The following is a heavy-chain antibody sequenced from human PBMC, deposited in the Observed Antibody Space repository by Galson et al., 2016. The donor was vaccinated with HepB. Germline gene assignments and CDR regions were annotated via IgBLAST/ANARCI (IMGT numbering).Heavy chain of an antibody. CDR1: GFTFSRYW. CDR3: ARLQWSYGLDV. J-gene: IGHJ6*02. V-gene: IGHV3-74*01. Sequence: SLRLSCAASGFTFSRYWMHWVRQAPGKGLVWVSRIKGDGSSTTYADSVKGRFTISRDNAKNTLYLQMNTLRAEDTAVYYCARLQWSYGLDVWGQGTTVPVSS. CDR2: IKGDGSST. D-gene: IGHD2-15*01.